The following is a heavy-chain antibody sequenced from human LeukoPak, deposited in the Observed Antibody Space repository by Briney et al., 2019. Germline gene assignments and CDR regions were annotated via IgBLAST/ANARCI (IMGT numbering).Heavy chain of an antibody. CDR3: ARVIAAIRGYYMDV. D-gene: IGHD6-13*01. Sequence: ASVTVSCKSSGYTFTGYYMHWVRQAPGQGLEWMGLISAYNGNTNYAQKLQGRVTMTTDTSTSTAYMELRSLRSDDTAVYYCARVIAAIRGYYMDVWGKGTTVTVAS. CDR1: GYTFTGYY. V-gene: IGHV1-18*04. J-gene: IGHJ6*03. CDR2: ISAYNGNT.